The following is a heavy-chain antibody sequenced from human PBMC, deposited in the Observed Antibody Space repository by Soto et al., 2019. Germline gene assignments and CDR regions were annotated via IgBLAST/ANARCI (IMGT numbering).Heavy chain of an antibody. CDR3: ARDLSVDYYDSSGYSDY. D-gene: IGHD3-22*01. Sequence: ASVKVSCKASGYTFTSYGISWVRQAPGQGLEWMGWISAYNGNTNYAQKLQGRVTMTTDTSTSTAYMELRSLTSDDTAVYYCARDLSVDYYDSSGYSDYWGQGTLVTVYS. CDR1: GYTFTSYG. V-gene: IGHV1-18*01. J-gene: IGHJ4*02. CDR2: ISAYNGNT.